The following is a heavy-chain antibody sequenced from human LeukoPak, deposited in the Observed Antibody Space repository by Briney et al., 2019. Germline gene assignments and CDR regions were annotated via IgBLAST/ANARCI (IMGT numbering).Heavy chain of an antibody. CDR3: AKASVRTMVRVVSYFDE. CDR2: ISGSGDNT. CDR1: GFTFSNHG. J-gene: IGHJ4*02. V-gene: IGHV3-23*01. Sequence: PGGTLRLSCAASGFTFSNHGMTWVRQASGKGLEWVSGISGSGDNTWYADSVKGRFTISRDNSKKTLDLQMHSLRAEDTAVYYCAKASVRTMVRVVSYFDEWGQGIQVTVSS. D-gene: IGHD3-10*01.